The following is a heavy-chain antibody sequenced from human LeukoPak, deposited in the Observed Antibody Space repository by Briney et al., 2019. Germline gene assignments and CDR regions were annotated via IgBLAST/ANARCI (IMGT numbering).Heavy chain of an antibody. J-gene: IGHJ6*02. V-gene: IGHV4-30-2*01. CDR3: ASYSSSWYHGFHGMDV. D-gene: IGHD6-13*01. CDR2: IYHSGST. Sequence: PSETLSLTCTVSGGSISSGGYSWSWIRQPPGKGLEWIGYIYHSGSTYYNPSLKSRVTISVDRSKNQFSLKLSSVTAADTAVYYCASYSSSWYHGFHGMDVWGQGTTVLVSS. CDR1: GGSISSGGYS.